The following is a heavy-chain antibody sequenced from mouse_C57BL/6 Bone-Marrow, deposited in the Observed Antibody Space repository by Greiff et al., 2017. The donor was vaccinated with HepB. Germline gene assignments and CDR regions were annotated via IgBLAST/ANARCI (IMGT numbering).Heavy chain of an antibody. D-gene: IGHD2-4*01. CDR2: ISNLAYSI. CDR1: GFTFSVYG. V-gene: IGHV5-15*01. Sequence: EVMLVESGGGLVQPGGSLKLSCAASGFTFSVYGMAWVRQAPRKGPEWVAFISNLAYSIYYADTVTGRFTISRENAKNTLYLEMSSLRSEDTAMYYCARHSYDYDEFAYWGQGTLVTVSA. CDR3: ARHSYDYDEFAY. J-gene: IGHJ3*01.